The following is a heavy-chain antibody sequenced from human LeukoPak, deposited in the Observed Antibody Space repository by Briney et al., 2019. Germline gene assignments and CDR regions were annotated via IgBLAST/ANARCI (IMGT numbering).Heavy chain of an antibody. CDR2: IIPIFGIA. V-gene: IGHV1-69*04. Sequence: GSSVKVSCKASGGTFSSYAISWVRQAPGQGLKWMVRIIPIFGIANYAQKFQGRVTITADKSTSTAYMELSSLRSEDTAVYYCESERDPLLLRYYYYYYGMDVWGQGTTVTVSS. CDR1: GGTFSSYA. CDR3: ESERDPLLLRYYYYYYGMDV. D-gene: IGHD2-2*01. J-gene: IGHJ6*02.